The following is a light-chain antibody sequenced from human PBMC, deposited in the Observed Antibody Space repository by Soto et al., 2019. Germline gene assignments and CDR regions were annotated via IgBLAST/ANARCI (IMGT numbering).Light chain of an antibody. Sequence: DIQMTQSPSTLSASVGDRVTITCRASHSISSWLAWYQQKPGKAPNLLIYDASTLESGVPSRFSGSGSGTEFTLTISSLQPDDFATYYRQQYNSYWTFGQGTKVDIK. CDR2: DAS. CDR3: QQYNSYWT. V-gene: IGKV1-5*01. CDR1: HSISSW. J-gene: IGKJ1*01.